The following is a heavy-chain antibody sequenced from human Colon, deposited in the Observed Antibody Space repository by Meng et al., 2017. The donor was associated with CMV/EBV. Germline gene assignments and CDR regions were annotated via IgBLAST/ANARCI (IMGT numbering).Heavy chain of an antibody. Sequence: ETLSLTCAASSSAFSTYNMNWVRQAPGKGLEWVASITGRSNFIFYADSVKGRFTVSRDNAKSSMYLQLNSLRAEDTAVYYCARDLHYCSGGDCYYGMDVWGQGTTVTVSS. J-gene: IGHJ6*02. CDR3: ARDLHYCSGGDCYYGMDV. CDR2: ITGRSNFI. V-gene: IGHV3-21*06. CDR1: SSAFSTYN. D-gene: IGHD2-15*01.